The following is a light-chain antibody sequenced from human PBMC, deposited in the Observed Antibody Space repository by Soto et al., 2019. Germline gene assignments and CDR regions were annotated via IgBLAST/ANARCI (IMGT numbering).Light chain of an antibody. CDR1: HRSSGY. V-gene: IGKV3-11*01. CDR2: DAS. CDR3: QQRFNWPHSTT. J-gene: IGKJ5*01. Sequence: TQYPATLSLSSRKRAPLSCRASHRSSGYLAWYQQKPGEAPSLLIYDASNRAPGIPASFIGSGSETDFSLTISSLEPEEGAVIYCQQRFNWPHSTTFGQGTRLEIK.